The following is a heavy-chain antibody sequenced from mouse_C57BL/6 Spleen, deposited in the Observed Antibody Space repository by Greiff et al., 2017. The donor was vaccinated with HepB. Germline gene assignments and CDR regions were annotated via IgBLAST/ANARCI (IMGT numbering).Heavy chain of an antibody. CDR1: GFSLTSYA. V-gene: IGHV2-9-1*01. Sequence: QVQLKESGPSLVAPSQSLSITCTVSGFSLTSYAISWVRQPPGKGLEWLGVIWTGGGTNYNSALKSRLSISKDNSKSQVFLKMNSLQTDDTARYYCARNLYGSSYGYAMDYWGQGTSVTVSS. CDR2: IWTGGGT. J-gene: IGHJ4*01. D-gene: IGHD1-1*01. CDR3: ARNLYGSSYGYAMDY.